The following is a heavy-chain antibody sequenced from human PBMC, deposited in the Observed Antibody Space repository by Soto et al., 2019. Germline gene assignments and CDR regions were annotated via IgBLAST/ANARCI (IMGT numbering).Heavy chain of an antibody. V-gene: IGHV4-30-4*01. CDR1: GDSVRGGDNY. CDR3: ARGPLWAYYGMDV. CDR2: SGST. D-gene: IGHD3-10*01. Sequence: PSETLSLTCSVSGDSVRGGDNYWSWIRQSPGKGLEWIGHSGSTNYNPSLESRASISVDTSKNQFSLKLSSVTAADTAVYYCARGPLWAYYGMDVWGQGTTVTVSS. J-gene: IGHJ6*02.